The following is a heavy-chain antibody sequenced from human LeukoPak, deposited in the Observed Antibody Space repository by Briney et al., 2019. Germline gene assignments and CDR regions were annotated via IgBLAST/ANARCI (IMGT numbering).Heavy chain of an antibody. J-gene: IGHJ4*02. CDR2: IYTSGST. CDR1: GGSISSYY. Sequence: SETPSLTCTVSGGSISSYYWSWIRQPPGKGLEWIGYIYTSGSTNYNPSLKSRVTISVDTSKNQFSLKLSSVTAADTAVYYCARLEVIVGANYFDYWGQGTLVTVSS. D-gene: IGHD1-26*01. CDR3: ARLEVIVGANYFDY. V-gene: IGHV4-4*09.